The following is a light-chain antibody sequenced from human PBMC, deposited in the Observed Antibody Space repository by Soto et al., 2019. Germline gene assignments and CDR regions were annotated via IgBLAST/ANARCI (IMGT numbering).Light chain of an antibody. CDR2: GSS. Sequence: EIVLTQSPGTLSLSPGERATLSCRASQSITSSYLAWYQQKPGQAPRLLIYGSSSRATGIPDRFSGSGSGTDFTLTISRLEPEDFAVYYCQQYGSSPITFVQGTRLAIK. CDR3: QQYGSSPIT. V-gene: IGKV3-20*01. CDR1: QSITSSY. J-gene: IGKJ5*01.